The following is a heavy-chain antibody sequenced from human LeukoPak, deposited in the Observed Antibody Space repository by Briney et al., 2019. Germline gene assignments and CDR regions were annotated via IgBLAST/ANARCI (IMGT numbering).Heavy chain of an antibody. CDR3: ATLRGASTAVFDS. V-gene: IGHV4-59*08. Sequence: SETLSLTCTVSGGSINYDYWSWIRQSPGKRLEWIGYIHYSGATNYSPSLNSRVIIPVDTSKNQFSLKLSSVTAADTALYYCATLRGASTAVFDSWGQGTLVTVSS. CDR1: GGSINYDY. CDR2: IHYSGAT. D-gene: IGHD2-21*02. J-gene: IGHJ4*02.